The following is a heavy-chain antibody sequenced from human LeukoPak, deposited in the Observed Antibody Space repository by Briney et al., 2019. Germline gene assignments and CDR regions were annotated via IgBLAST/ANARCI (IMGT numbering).Heavy chain of an antibody. J-gene: IGHJ6*02. Sequence: PGGSLRLSCAASGFTFDDYGMSWVRPAPRKGLEWVSVINWNGGSTGYADSVKGRFTISRDNAKNSLYLQMNSLRAEDTALYYCARVTGTGSPPYYYYYGMDVWGQGTTVTVSS. CDR3: ARVTGTGSPPYYYYYGMDV. V-gene: IGHV3-20*04. CDR1: GFTFDDYG. CDR2: INWNGGST. D-gene: IGHD3/OR15-3a*01.